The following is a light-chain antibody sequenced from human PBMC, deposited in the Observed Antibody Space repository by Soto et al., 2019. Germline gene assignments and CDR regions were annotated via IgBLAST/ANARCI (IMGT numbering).Light chain of an antibody. Sequence: QSALTQPASVSGSPGQSITISCTGTSSDVGGYNYVSWYQQHPGKAPKLMIYDVSNRPSGVSNRFSGSKSGNTASLTISGLQAEDDADYYCSSYTSSSLVVFGTGTKLTVL. V-gene: IGLV2-14*01. J-gene: IGLJ1*01. CDR3: SSYTSSSLVV. CDR2: DVS. CDR1: SSDVGGYNY.